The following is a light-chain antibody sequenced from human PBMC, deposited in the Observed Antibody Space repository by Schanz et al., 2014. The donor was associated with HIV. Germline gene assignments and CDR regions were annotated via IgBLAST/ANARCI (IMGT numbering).Light chain of an antibody. CDR3: QTWDTGIQV. CDR2: LNSDGSH. V-gene: IGLV4-69*01. J-gene: IGLJ3*02. Sequence: QLVLTQSPSASASLGASVKLTCTLSSGYSSYAIAWHQQQPEKGPRYLMKLNSDGSHSKGDGIPDRFSGSSSGAERYLTISGLQSEDEADYYCQTWDTGIQVFGGGTKLTVL. CDR1: SGYSSYA.